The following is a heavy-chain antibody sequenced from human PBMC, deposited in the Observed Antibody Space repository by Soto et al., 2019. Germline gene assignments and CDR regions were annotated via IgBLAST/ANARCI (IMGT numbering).Heavy chain of an antibody. CDR3: ARYSSSSSFDY. V-gene: IGHV4-30-2*01. J-gene: IGHJ4*02. Sequence: SETLSLTCAVSGGSISSGGYSWSWIRQPPGKGLEWIGYIYHSGSTYYNPSLKSRVTVSVDRSKNQFSLKLSSVTAADTAVYYCARYSSSSSFDYWGQGTLVTVSS. CDR2: IYHSGST. CDR1: GGSISSGGYS. D-gene: IGHD6-6*01.